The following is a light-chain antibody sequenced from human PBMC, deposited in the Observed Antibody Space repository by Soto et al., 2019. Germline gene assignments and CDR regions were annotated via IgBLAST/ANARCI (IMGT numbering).Light chain of an antibody. J-gene: IGKJ2*02. CDR3: QQYNNGTLCT. Sequence: TQSPGTLSLSQGERATLSCRASQSVSSILSWYQQKPGRAPRLLIYGASTRATGIPARFSGSGSGTEFTLTISCLHSEDFAVYYCQQYNNGTLCTLGQGTKV. CDR1: QSVSSI. V-gene: IGKV3-15*01. CDR2: GAS.